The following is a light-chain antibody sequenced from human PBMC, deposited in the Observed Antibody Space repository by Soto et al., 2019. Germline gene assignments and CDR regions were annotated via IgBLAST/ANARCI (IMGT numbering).Light chain of an antibody. CDR3: QQLSYYPRT. J-gene: IGKJ2*01. CDR2: AAS. V-gene: IGKV1-9*01. Sequence: IQMTQSPSSLSATVGDRVTITCRASQDVSSYLVWYQHKPGKAPEHLIYAASTLQSGVPLRFSGSGSGTEFTLTISSLQPEDFATYYCQQLSYYPRTFGQGTKLEIK. CDR1: QDVSSY.